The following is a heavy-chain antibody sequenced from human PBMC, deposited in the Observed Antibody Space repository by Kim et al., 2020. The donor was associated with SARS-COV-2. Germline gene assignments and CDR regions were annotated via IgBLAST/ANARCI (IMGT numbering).Heavy chain of an antibody. CDR3: ARGGRITMVRGVFDP. Sequence: SETLSLTCAVYGGSFSGYYWSWIRQPPGKGLEWIGEINHSGSTNYNPSLKSRVTISVDTSKNQFSLKLSSVTAADTAVYYCARGGRITMVRGVFDPWGQGTLVTVSS. J-gene: IGHJ5*02. V-gene: IGHV4-34*01. CDR2: INHSGST. CDR1: GGSFSGYY. D-gene: IGHD3-10*01.